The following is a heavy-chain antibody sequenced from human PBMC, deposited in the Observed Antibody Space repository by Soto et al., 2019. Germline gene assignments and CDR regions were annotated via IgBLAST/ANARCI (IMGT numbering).Heavy chain of an antibody. CDR3: ARHANYAYVSYYFDY. J-gene: IGHJ4*02. D-gene: IGHD2-21*01. Sequence: ASVKVSCKVSGYTFTAYQMHWVRQAPGQGLEWLGWIHPYSGGTNYAQKFQGRVTMTRDTSISTAYMEMSRLRSDDTAVYFCARHANYAYVSYYFDYWGQGALVTVSS. CDR2: IHPYSGGT. CDR1: GYTFTAYQ. V-gene: IGHV1-2*02.